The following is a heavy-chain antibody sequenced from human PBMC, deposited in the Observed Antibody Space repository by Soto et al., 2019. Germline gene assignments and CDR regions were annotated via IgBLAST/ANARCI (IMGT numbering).Heavy chain of an antibody. Sequence: PSETLSLTCTVSGGSISSTTYYWGWIRQPPGKGLEWIGSIYFSGNTYYNPSLKSRVTISVDTSKNQFSLKVTSVTAADTAVYYCARHVSNSGSYSEYFQHWGQGTLVTVSS. D-gene: IGHD1-26*01. CDR2: IYFSGNT. V-gene: IGHV4-39*01. J-gene: IGHJ1*01. CDR1: GGSISSTTYY. CDR3: ARHVSNSGSYSEYFQH.